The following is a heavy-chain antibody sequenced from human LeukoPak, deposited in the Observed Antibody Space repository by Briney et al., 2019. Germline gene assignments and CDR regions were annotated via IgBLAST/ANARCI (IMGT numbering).Heavy chain of an antibody. D-gene: IGHD3-22*01. V-gene: IGHV4-39*01. CDR3: ARTPNSGYQYYFDY. J-gene: IGHJ4*02. CDR1: GGSISRSSYY. CDR2: IYSSGST. Sequence: SETLSLTCSVSGGSISRSSYYWGWVRQPPGKGLEWIGSIYSSGSTYYNPSLKSRVTISVDTSKNQFSLKLSSVTAADTAVYYCARTPNSGYQYYFDYWGQGTLVTVSS.